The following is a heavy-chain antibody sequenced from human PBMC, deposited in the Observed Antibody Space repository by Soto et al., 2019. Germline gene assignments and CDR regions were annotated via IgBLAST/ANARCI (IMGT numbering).Heavy chain of an antibody. CDR1: GDLISGSNYY. CDR3: AKDPLGALPIRGFVDN. V-gene: IGHV4-39*02. J-gene: IGHJ4*02. Sequence: SETLSLTCIVSGDLISGSNYYWGWIRQPPGKGLEWIGSVYHTGTTYYYPSPESRVAISVDTSKNHFSLTLTSVTAADTAVYYCAKDPLGALPIRGFVDNWGQGTLVTVSS. CDR2: VYHTGTT. D-gene: IGHD3-16*01.